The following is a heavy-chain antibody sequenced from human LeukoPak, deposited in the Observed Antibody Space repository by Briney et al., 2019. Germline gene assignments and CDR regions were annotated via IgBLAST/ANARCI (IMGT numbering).Heavy chain of an antibody. CDR1: GYPFTTYG. D-gene: IGHD3-9*01. V-gene: IGHV1-18*01. CDR3: ARDWWGYDVLTGDNWFDP. CDR2: ISTYNGDT. J-gene: IGHJ5*02. Sequence: ASVKVSCKASGYPFTTYGITWVRQAPGQGLEWMGWISTYNGDTNYARKFQGRATMTTDTSTSTAYIELRSLTSDDTAAYYCARDWWGYDVLTGDNWFDPWGQGTLVTVSS.